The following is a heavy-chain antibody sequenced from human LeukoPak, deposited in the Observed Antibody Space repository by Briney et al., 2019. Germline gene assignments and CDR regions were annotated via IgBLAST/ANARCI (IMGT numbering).Heavy chain of an antibody. CDR3: ARVVNVGSCGSCDFYFGLDV. CDR1: GFIFSNYA. CDR2: ISSDGSNK. Sequence: PGGSLRPSCAVSGFIFSNYAIHWVRQAPGKGLEWVAVISSDGSNKYYADSVKGRFTISRDNSKNTLFLQMNYLRPDDTAVYYCARVVNVGSCGSCDFYFGLDVWGQGTTVTVSS. V-gene: IGHV3-30*04. J-gene: IGHJ6*02. D-gene: IGHD2-15*01.